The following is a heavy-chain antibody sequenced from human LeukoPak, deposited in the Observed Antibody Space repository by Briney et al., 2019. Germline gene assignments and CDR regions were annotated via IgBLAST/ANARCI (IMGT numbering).Heavy chain of an antibody. CDR3: ARVDYGDTKIDY. CDR1: GASISSFY. CDR2: IYNSGNT. D-gene: IGHD4-17*01. V-gene: IGHV4-59*12. Sequence: SETLSLTCTVSGASISSFYWSWIRQPPGKELEWIGYIYNSGNTNHNPSLKSRVTVSVDTSKNQLSLKLTSVTAADTAVYYCARVDYGDTKIDYWGQGSLVTVSS. J-gene: IGHJ4*02.